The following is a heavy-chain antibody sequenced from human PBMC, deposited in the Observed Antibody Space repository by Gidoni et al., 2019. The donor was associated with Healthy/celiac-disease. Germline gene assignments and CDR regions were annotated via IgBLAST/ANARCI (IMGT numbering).Heavy chain of an antibody. D-gene: IGHD3-3*01. CDR2: INPNSGGT. J-gene: IGHJ5*02. Sequence: QVQLVQSGAEVKKPGASVKVSCKASGYTFTGYYMHWVRQAPGQGLEWTGWINPNSGGTNYAQKFQGRVTMTRDTSISTAYMELSRLRSDDTAVYYCARAAYYDFWRGWFDPWGQGTLVTVSS. V-gene: IGHV1-2*02. CDR3: ARAAYYDFWRGWFDP. CDR1: GYTFTGYY.